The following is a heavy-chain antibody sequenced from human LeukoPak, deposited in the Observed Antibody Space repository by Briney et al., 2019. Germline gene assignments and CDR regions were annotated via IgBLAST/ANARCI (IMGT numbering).Heavy chain of an antibody. CDR2: IWHDGSHK. CDR1: GFAFNTYA. V-gene: IGHV3-33*06. Sequence: GGSLRLSCEASGFAFNTYAMHWVRQAPGKGLEWVTLIWHDGSHKFYIDSVRGRFTISRDNSKNTVYLQMNGLRAEDTAVYYCAKDSSGWSHYFDYWGQGTLVTVSS. D-gene: IGHD6-19*01. CDR3: AKDSSGWSHYFDY. J-gene: IGHJ4*02.